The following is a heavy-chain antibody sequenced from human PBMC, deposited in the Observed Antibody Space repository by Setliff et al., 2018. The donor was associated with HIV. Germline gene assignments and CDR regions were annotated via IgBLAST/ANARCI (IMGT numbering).Heavy chain of an antibody. D-gene: IGHD3-22*01. CDR2: INPDSGGT. CDR1: GYTFTDYG. J-gene: IGHJ4*02. V-gene: IGHV1-2*04. Sequence: ASVKVSCKASGYTFTDYGISWVRQAPGQGLEWMGQINPDSGGTNFAQKFQGWVTMTRDTSISTAYMELSRLRSDDTAVYYCARDYYGSSGYPIATYYFDYWGQGTLVTVSS. CDR3: ARDYYGSSGYPIATYYFDY.